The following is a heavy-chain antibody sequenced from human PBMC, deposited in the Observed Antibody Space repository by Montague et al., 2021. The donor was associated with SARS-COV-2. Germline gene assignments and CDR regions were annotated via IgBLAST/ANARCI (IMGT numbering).Heavy chain of an antibody. D-gene: IGHD2-15*01. Sequence: SETLSLTCTVSGGSISSYYWSWIRQPPGKGLGWIGYIYYSGSTNXNPSLKSRVTISVDTSKNQFSLKLSSVTAADTAVYYCVRVGFGYCSGGSCYRAFDYWGQGTLVTVSS. CDR1: GGSISSYY. V-gene: IGHV4-59*01. J-gene: IGHJ4*02. CDR2: IYYSGST. CDR3: VRVGFGYCSGGSCYRAFDY.